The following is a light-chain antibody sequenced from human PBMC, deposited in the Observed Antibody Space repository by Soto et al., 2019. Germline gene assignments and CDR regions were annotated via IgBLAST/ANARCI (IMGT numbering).Light chain of an antibody. Sequence: QSVLTQPPSVSGAPGQRVTISCIGGSSKIGAGYEVHWYQQLPGTVPKLLIYSNNQRPSGVPDRFSGSKSGASASLAISGLQSEDEADYYCATWDESLNGVIFGGGTNLTVL. V-gene: IGLV1-40*01. CDR3: ATWDESLNGVI. J-gene: IGLJ2*01. CDR2: SNN. CDR1: SSKIGAGYE.